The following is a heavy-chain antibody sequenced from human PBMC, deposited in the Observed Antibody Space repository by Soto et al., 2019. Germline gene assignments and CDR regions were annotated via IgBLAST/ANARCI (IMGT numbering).Heavy chain of an antibody. CDR2: IDPSDSQT. J-gene: IGHJ4*02. CDR1: GYSFAGYW. D-gene: IGHD3-22*01. CDR3: ARQIYDSDTGPNFQYYFDS. V-gene: IGHV5-10-1*01. Sequence: GESLKISCKGSGYSFAGYWITWVRQKPGKGLEWMERIDPSDSQTYYSPSFRGHVTISVTKSITTVFLQWSSLRASDTAMYYCARQIYDSDTGPNFQYYFDSWGQGTPVTVSS.